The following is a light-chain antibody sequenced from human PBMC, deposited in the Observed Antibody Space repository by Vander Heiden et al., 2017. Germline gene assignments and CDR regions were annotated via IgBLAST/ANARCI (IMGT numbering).Light chain of an antibody. J-gene: IGLJ2*01. V-gene: IGLV3-21*02. CDR3: QVWDSSTDHVV. CDR1: NIGSKP. Sequence: SYVLTQPPSVSVPPGQTARITCGGDNIGSKPVHWYQQKPGQAPVLVVYDDSDRPSGIPERFSGSNSGNTATLIISRVEAGDEADYCCQVWDSSTDHVVFGRGTKLSVL. CDR2: DDS.